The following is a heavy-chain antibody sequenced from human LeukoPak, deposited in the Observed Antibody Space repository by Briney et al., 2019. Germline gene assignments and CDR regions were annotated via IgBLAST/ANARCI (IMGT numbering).Heavy chain of an antibody. J-gene: IGHJ4*02. CDR3: ASINYYGSGSYYLDY. D-gene: IGHD3-10*01. CDR2: IYYSGST. CDR1: GGSISSSSYY. V-gene: IGHV4-39*07. Sequence: SETLSLTCTVSGGSISSSSYYWGWIRQPPGKGLEWIGSIYYSGSTYYNPSLKSRVTISVDTSKNQFSLKLSSVTAADTAVYYCASINYYGSGSYYLDYWGQGTLVTVSS.